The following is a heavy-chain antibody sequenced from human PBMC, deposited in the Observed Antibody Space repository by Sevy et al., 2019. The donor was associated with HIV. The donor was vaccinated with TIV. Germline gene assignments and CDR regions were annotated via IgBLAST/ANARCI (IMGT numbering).Heavy chain of an antibody. Sequence: ASVKVSCKAARYTFTDYYVHWVRQGPGQGLEWMGWINPNNGGTKYAQRFQGRVTTARDTSINTAYMELGSLTSDDTAVYYCARLTTMPTSDDYGMDVWGQGTTVTVSS. CDR1: RYTFTDYY. CDR2: INPNNGGT. D-gene: IGHD4-17*01. J-gene: IGHJ6*02. CDR3: ARLTTMPTSDDYGMDV. V-gene: IGHV1-2*02.